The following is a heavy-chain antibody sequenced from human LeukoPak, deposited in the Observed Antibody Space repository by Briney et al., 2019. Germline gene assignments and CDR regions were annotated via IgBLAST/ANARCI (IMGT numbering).Heavy chain of an antibody. CDR1: GYSISSGYY. J-gene: IGHJ4*02. CDR2: IYHSGST. V-gene: IGHV4-38-2*02. D-gene: IGHD5-12*01. Sequence: PSETLSLTCTVSGYSISSGYYWGWIRQPPGKGLEWIGSIYHSGSTYYNPSLKSRVTISVDTSKNQFSLKLSSVTAADTALYYWAGFDSGYYYFDYWAQGTLVSVSS. CDR3: AGFDSGYYYFDY.